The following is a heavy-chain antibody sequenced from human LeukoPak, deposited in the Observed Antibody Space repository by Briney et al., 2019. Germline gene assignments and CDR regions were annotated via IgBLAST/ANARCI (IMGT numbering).Heavy chain of an antibody. J-gene: IGHJ4*02. CDR1: GFTFSSYA. V-gene: IGHV3-23*01. CDR2: ISGSGSST. Sequence: PGGSLRLSXAASGFTFSSYAMSWVRQAPGKGLEWVSAISGSGSSTYYADSVKGRFTISRDNSKNTLYLQMNSLRAEDTAVYYCAKISGWDRIDYFDYWGQGTLVTVSS. D-gene: IGHD6-19*01. CDR3: AKISGWDRIDYFDY.